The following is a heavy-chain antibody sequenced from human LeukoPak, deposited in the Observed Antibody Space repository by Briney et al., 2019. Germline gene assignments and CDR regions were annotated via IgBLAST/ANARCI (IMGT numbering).Heavy chain of an antibody. Sequence: GASVKVSWKASGYTFTSYGISWVRQAPGRGLEWMGWISAYNGNTNYAQKLQGRVTMTTDTSTSTAYMELRSLRSDDTAVYYCARDSDLLDGYNSLGSNYFDYWGQGTLVTVSS. D-gene: IGHD5-24*01. CDR2: ISAYNGNT. V-gene: IGHV1-18*01. CDR1: GYTFTSYG. J-gene: IGHJ4*02. CDR3: ARDSDLLDGYNSLGSNYFDY.